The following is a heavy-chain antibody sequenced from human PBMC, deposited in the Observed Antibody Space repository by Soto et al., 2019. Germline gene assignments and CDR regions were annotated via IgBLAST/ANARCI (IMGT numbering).Heavy chain of an antibody. CDR2: MSGSGDNT. D-gene: IGHD4-4*01. CDR3: AKGSYTNYNWFDP. Sequence: EVQLLESGGGLVQPGGSLRLSYAASGFTFSSHAMSWVRQAPGKGLEWVSSMSGSGDNTYHADSVKGRFTVSRDNSKNTLYLQMNSLRVEDTAVYYCAKGSYTNYNWFDPWGQGTLVTVSS. CDR1: GFTFSSHA. V-gene: IGHV3-23*01. J-gene: IGHJ5*02.